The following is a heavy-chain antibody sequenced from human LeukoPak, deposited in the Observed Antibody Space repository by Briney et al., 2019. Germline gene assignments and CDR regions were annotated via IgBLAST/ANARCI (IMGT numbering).Heavy chain of an antibody. J-gene: IGHJ5*02. D-gene: IGHD3-3*01. V-gene: IGHV4-34*01. CDR2: INHSGST. Sequence: SETLSLTCAAYGGSFSGYYWSWIRQPPGKGLEWIGEINHSGSTNYNPSLKSRVTISVDTSKNQFSLKLSSVTAADTAVYYCARGMYYDFWSGYSSGNWFDPWGQGTLVTVSS. CDR1: GGSFSGYY. CDR3: ARGMYYDFWSGYSSGNWFDP.